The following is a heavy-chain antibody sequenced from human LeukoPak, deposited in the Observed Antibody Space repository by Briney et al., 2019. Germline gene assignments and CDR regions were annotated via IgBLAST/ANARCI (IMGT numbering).Heavy chain of an antibody. CDR2: INHSGST. Sequence: PSETLSLTXAVYGGSFSGYYWSWIRQPPGKGLEWIGEINHSGSTNYNPSLKSRVTISVDTSKNQFSLKLSSVTAADTAVYYCARGTFAGYSSGGWFDPWGQGTLVTVSS. CDR3: ARGTFAGYSSGGWFDP. V-gene: IGHV4-34*01. CDR1: GGSFSGYY. D-gene: IGHD6-19*01. J-gene: IGHJ5*02.